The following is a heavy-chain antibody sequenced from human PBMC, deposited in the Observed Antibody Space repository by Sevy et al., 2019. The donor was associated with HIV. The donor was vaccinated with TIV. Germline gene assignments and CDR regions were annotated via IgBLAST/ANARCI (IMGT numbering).Heavy chain of an antibody. V-gene: IGHV3-23*01. D-gene: IGHD2-8*01. CDR2: LSFGCGEI. CDR3: AREGCTKPHDY. CDR1: GFTFSKYS. J-gene: IGHJ4*02. Sequence: GGSLRLSCAASGFTFSKYSMSWVRQPPGKGLEWVSTLSFGCGEINYANSVKGWFTISRDNSKGSVYLQMNNLRPEDTAVYYCAREGCTKPHDYWGQGTLVTVSS.